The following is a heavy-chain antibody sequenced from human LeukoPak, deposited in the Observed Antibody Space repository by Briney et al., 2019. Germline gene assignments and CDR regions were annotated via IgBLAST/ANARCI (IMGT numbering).Heavy chain of an antibody. Sequence: ASVKVSCKASGDSFTGYYMHWVRQAPGQGLEWMGWINPNSGGTNYAQKFQGRVTMTRDTSISTAYMELSRLRSDDTAVYYCARVARGRYCSSTSCYEDWFDPWGQGTLVTVSS. D-gene: IGHD2-2*01. CDR1: GDSFTGYY. CDR2: INPNSGGT. V-gene: IGHV1-2*02. CDR3: ARVARGRYCSSTSCYEDWFDP. J-gene: IGHJ5*02.